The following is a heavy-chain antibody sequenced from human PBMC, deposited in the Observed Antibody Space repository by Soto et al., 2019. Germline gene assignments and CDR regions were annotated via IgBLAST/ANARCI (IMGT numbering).Heavy chain of an antibody. CDR3: ARGPSYFDY. CDR2: ISAYNGNT. V-gene: IGHV1-18*01. Sequence: QVQLVQSGAEVKKPGASVKVSCKASRYTFTSHATSWVRQAPGQGLEWMGRISAYNGNTNYAQKLLGGVTITTDTSTSSAYMWLRGLRSDDTAVYCCARGPSYFDYWGQGTLVTVSS. CDR1: RYTFTSHA. J-gene: IGHJ4*02.